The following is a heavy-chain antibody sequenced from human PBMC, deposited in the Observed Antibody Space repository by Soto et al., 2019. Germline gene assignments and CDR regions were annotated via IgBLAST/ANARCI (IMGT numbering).Heavy chain of an antibody. V-gene: IGHV3-23*01. J-gene: IGHJ4*02. CDR1: GFTFSNYA. Sequence: GGSLRLSCAVSGFTFSNYAMAWVRQAPGKGLEWVSSIRADGSRTHYADSVKGRFTISRDNSKNTLYLQMNSLRAEDTAAYYCARDLHPVSSLLWLRKLTFDYWGQGTLVTVSS. D-gene: IGHD3-10*01. CDR3: ARDLHPVSSLLWLRKLTFDY. CDR2: IRADGSRT.